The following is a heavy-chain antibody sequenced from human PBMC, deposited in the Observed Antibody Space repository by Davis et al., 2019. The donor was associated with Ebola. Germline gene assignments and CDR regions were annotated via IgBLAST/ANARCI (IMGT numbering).Heavy chain of an antibody. Sequence: GESLKISCAASGFTFSNYAMSWVRQAPGKGLEWVSSISSSSSYIYYADSVKGRFTISRDNAKNSLYLQMNSLRAEDTAVYYCARRGYSALDWGQGTLVTVSS. V-gene: IGHV3-21*04. J-gene: IGHJ4*02. D-gene: IGHD5-12*01. CDR3: ARRGYSALD. CDR2: ISSSSSYI. CDR1: GFTFSNYA.